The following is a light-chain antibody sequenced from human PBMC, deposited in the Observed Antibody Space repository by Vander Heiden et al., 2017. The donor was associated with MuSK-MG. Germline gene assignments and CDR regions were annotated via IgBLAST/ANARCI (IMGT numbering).Light chain of an antibody. CDR3: QQNDSNPPWT. Sequence: DIQMTQSPSSLSASVGDRVTITCRASQSISSYLNWYQQKPGKAPKPLIYAASSLQSGVPSRFSGSGYGTDFTLTISSRQPEDFAAYYCQQNDSNPPWTFGQGTKVEIK. V-gene: IGKV1-39*01. J-gene: IGKJ1*01. CDR1: QSISSY. CDR2: AAS.